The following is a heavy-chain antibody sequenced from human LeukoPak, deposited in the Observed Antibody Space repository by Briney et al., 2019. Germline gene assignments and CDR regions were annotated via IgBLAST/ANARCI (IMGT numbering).Heavy chain of an antibody. J-gene: IGHJ6*03. CDR1: GYTFTSYI. Sequence: ASVRVSCKASGYTFTSYIINWVRQPTGQGLEWMGWMNPNSGNTGYAQKFQGRVTMTRNTSISTAYKELSSLRSEDTAVYYCARGRDARAISYYYYYMDVWGKGTTVTVSS. D-gene: IGHD2-2*01. CDR2: MNPNSGNT. V-gene: IGHV1-8*02. CDR3: ARGRDARAISYYYYYMDV.